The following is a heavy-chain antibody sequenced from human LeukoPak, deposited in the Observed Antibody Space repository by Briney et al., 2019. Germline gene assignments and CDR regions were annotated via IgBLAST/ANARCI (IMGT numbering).Heavy chain of an antibody. CDR1: GGSISSSSYY. CDR2: IYYSGST. J-gene: IGHJ1*01. V-gene: IGHV4-39*07. CDR3: ADIRITMVRGVPVDFQH. D-gene: IGHD3-10*01. Sequence: SETLSLTCTVSGGSISSSSYYWGWIRQPPGKGLEWIGSIYYSGSTYYNPSLKSRVTISVDTSKSQFSLKLSSVTAADTAVYYCADIRITMVRGVPVDFQHWGQGTPVTVSS.